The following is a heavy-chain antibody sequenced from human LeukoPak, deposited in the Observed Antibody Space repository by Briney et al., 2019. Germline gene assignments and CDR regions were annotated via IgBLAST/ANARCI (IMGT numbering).Heavy chain of an antibody. CDR2: ISSSRSYI. V-gene: IGHV3-21*01. CDR1: GLTFSNYN. CDR3: ARGSGSSSWRPLGYYYMDV. J-gene: IGHJ6*03. Sequence: GGSLRLSCAASGLTFSNYNMNWVRQAPGKGLEWVSSISSSRSYIYYADSVKGRFTISRDNAKNLLYLQMNSLRAEDTAVYYCARGSGSSSWRPLGYYYMDVWGKGTTVTVSS. D-gene: IGHD6-13*01.